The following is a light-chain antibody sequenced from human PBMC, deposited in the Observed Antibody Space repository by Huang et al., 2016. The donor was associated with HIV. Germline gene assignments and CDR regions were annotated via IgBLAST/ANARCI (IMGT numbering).Light chain of an antibody. Sequence: EIVMTQSPATLSVSPGERATLSCRASQGVSNNIAWYQQKPGQTPRLLIHGASTRATGSAAKFSGRGSGTDFTLTITSRQPEDSAVYYCQHYNNWPPWTFGPGTQVEI. J-gene: IGKJ1*01. V-gene: IGKV3D-15*01. CDR3: QHYNNWPPWT. CDR1: QGVSNN. CDR2: GAS.